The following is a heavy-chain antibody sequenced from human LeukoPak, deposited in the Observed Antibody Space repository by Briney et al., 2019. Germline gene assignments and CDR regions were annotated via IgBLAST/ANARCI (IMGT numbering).Heavy chain of an antibody. J-gene: IGHJ4*02. CDR1: GGTFSSYA. CDR3: ARDPYYYGSGSYYED. V-gene: IGHV1-69*13. CDR2: IIPIFGTA. D-gene: IGHD3-10*01. Sequence: ASVKVSCKASGGTFSSYAISWVRQAPGQGLEWMGGIIPIFGTANYAQKLQGRVTITADESTSTAYMELSSLRSEDTAVYYCARDPYYYGSGSYYEDWGQGTLDTVSS.